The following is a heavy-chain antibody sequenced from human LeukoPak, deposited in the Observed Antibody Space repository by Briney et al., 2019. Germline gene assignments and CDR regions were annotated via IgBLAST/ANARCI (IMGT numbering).Heavy chain of an antibody. D-gene: IGHD6-13*01. V-gene: IGHV5-51*01. Sequence: GESLKISCKGSGYSFTSYWIGWVRQMPGKGLEWMGIIYPGDSDTRYSPSFQGQVTISADKSISTAYLQWSSLKASDTAMYYCARASLAAAGLDAFDIWGQGTMVTVSS. CDR1: GYSFTSYW. CDR2: IYPGDSDT. J-gene: IGHJ3*02. CDR3: ARASLAAAGLDAFDI.